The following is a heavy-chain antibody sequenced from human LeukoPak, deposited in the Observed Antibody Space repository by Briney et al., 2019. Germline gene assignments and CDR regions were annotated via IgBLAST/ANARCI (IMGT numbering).Heavy chain of an antibody. CDR2: INPNSGGT. J-gene: IGHJ4*02. CDR3: ARGGREAGAGDY. D-gene: IGHD3-16*01. V-gene: IGHV1-2*06. CDR1: GYTFTAYY. Sequence: ASVKVSCKASGYTFTAYYIHWVRQAPGPGLGWMGRINPNSGGTDFAQKFQGRVTMTRDTSISTAYMELSRLRSDDTAIYYCARGGREAGAGDYWGQGTLVTVSS.